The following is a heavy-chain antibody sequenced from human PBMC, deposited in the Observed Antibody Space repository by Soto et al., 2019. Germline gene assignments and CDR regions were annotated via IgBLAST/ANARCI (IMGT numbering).Heavy chain of an antibody. CDR3: ARGVTIFGVAAYMDV. D-gene: IGHD3-3*01. CDR1: GGSISSYY. CDR2: IYYSGST. Sequence: SETLSLTCTVSGGSISSYYWSWIRQPPGKGLEWIGYIYYSGSTNYNPSLKSRVTISVDTSKNQFSLKLSSVTAADTAVYYCARGVTIFGVAAYMDVWGKGTTVTVSS. V-gene: IGHV4-59*01. J-gene: IGHJ6*03.